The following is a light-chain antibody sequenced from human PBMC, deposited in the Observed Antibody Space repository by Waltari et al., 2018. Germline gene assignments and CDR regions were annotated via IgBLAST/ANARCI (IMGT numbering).Light chain of an antibody. J-gene: IGLJ2*01. V-gene: IGLV3-1*01. CDR2: QDT. CDR3: QAWDSATVV. Sequence: SYELIQPPSVSVSPGQRASITCTAENLARKSVCWYQQKPGQSPFLIIYQDTERPSGIPERFSGSNSGNTATLTISGTQTLDEADYYWQAWDSATVVFGGGTKLTVL. CDR1: NLARKS.